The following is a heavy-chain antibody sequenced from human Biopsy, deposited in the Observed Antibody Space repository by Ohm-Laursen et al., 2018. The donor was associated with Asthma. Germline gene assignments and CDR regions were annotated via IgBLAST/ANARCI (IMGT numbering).Heavy chain of an antibody. Sequence: TLSLTCSVSGASITSSAYHWGWIRQPPGKGLEWIGSMYYGETTSYTPTLKSRVTISVDTSKNQFSLFRPSVTAADTAVYYCARHDHRWDTYADFWGQGTLVTVSS. CDR3: ARHDHRWDTYADF. CDR1: GASITSSAYH. CDR2: MYYGETT. D-gene: IGHD2-2*01. J-gene: IGHJ4*02. V-gene: IGHV4-39*01.